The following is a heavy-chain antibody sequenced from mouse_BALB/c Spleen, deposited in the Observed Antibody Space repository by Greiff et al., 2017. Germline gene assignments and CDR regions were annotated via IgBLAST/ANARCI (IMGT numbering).Heavy chain of an antibody. CDR3: TRWGNSAWFAY. Sequence: QVQLQQPGAELVRPGASVTLSCKASGYTFTDYEMHWVKQTPVHGLEWIGAIDPETGGTAYNQKFKGKATLTADKSSSTAYMELRSLTSEDSAVYYCTRWGNSAWFAYWGQGTLVTVSA. D-gene: IGHD2-1*01. V-gene: IGHV1-15*01. CDR2: IDPETGGT. CDR1: GYTFTDYE. J-gene: IGHJ3*01.